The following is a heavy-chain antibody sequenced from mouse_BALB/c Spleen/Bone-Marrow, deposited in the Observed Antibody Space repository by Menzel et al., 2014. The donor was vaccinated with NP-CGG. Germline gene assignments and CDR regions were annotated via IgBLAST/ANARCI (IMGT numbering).Heavy chain of an antibody. CDR3: VKRKDGNYDALDF. J-gene: IGHJ4*01. CDR2: INPNNGGT. Sequence: VQLQQSGPELVKPGASVKISCKTSGYTFTEYTMHWVKQSHGKSLEWIGGINPNNGGTSYNQKFKGKATLTVDKSSSTAYMELRSLTSENSAVYYCVKRKDGNYDALDFWGQGTSVTVSS. CDR1: GYTFTEYT. V-gene: IGHV1-26*01. D-gene: IGHD2-1*01.